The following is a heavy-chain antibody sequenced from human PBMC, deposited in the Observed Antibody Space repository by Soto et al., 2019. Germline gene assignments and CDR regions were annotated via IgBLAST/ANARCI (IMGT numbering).Heavy chain of an antibody. CDR1: GDRVSRNSAA. Sequence: SQTLSLTCAISGDRVSRNSAAWNWIRPSPSRGLEWLGRTYYRSKWYNDYAVSVKSRITINPDTSKNQFSLQLNSVTPEDTAVYYCARDRGGISNGFDPWGQGTLVTVSS. CDR3: ARDRGGISNGFDP. D-gene: IGHD3-16*02. J-gene: IGHJ5*02. CDR2: TYYRSKWYN. V-gene: IGHV6-1*01.